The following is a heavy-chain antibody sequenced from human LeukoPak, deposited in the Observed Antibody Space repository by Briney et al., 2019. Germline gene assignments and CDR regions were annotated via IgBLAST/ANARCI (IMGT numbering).Heavy chain of an antibody. Sequence: GGSLRLSCAASGFPVSSNFMHWVGQTPGRGPEGVSVMYSNEKTYYADSVKGRFTISRDKSNNTLYLQMDSLRAEDTAVYYCARDKWGLHKAFDVWGQGTVVAVSS. J-gene: IGHJ3*01. CDR2: MYSNEKT. CDR3: ARDKWGLHKAFDV. V-gene: IGHV3-53*01. D-gene: IGHD7-27*01. CDR1: GFPVSSNF.